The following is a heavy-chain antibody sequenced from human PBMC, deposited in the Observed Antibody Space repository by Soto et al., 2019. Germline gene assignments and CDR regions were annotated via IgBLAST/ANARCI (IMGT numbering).Heavy chain of an antibody. Sequence: GGSLRLSCAASGFTFSSYWMSWVRQAPGKGLEWVANIKHEGGEKYYVDSVKGRFTISRDNAKNSLYLQMNSLRAEDTAVYYCAYGGYFYNHWGQGTLVTVSS. V-gene: IGHV3-7*01. D-gene: IGHD3-10*01. CDR2: IKHEGGEK. J-gene: IGHJ4*02. CDR1: GFTFSSYW. CDR3: AYGGYFYNH.